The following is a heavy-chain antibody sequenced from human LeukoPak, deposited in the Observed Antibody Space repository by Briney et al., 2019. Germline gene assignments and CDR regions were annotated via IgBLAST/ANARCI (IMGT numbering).Heavy chain of an antibody. V-gene: IGHV1-69*13. D-gene: IGHD2-21*01. Sequence: ASVNVSCKASGGTFSSYAISWVRQAPGQGLEWMGGIIPIFGTANYAQKFQGRVTITADEPTSTAYMELSSLRSEDTAVYYCARTPCGNCYFDYWGQGTLVTVSS. CDR3: ARTPCGNCYFDY. CDR2: IIPIFGTA. CDR1: GGTFSSYA. J-gene: IGHJ4*02.